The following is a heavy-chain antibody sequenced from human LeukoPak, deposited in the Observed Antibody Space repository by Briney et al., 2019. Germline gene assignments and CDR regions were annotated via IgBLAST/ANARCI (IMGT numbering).Heavy chain of an antibody. Sequence: PGGSLRLSCAASGFTFSSYAMSWVRQAPGKGLEWVSAISGSGGSTYYADSVKGRFTISRDNSKNTLYLQMNSLRAEDTAVYYCAKVSYYGSGSYPNRDYWGQGTLVTVSS. V-gene: IGHV3-23*01. D-gene: IGHD3-10*01. CDR3: AKVSYYGSGSYPNRDY. CDR1: GFTFSSYA. J-gene: IGHJ4*02. CDR2: ISGSGGST.